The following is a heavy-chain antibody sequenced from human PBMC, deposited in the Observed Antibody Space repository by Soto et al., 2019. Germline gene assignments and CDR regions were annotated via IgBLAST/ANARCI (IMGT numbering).Heavy chain of an antibody. D-gene: IGHD1-26*01. CDR3: ARLRRIDGY. J-gene: IGHJ4*02. V-gene: IGHV4-39*01. CDR2: IYYSGST. CDR1: GGSISSSSYY. Sequence: TLSLTCTVSGGSISSSSYYWGWIRQPPGKGLEWIGSIYYSGSTYYNPSLKSRVTISVDTSKNQFSLKLSSVTAADTAVYYCARLRRIDGYWGQGTLVTVSS.